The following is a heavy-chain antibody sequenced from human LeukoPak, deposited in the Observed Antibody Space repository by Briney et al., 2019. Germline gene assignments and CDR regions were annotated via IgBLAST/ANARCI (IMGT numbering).Heavy chain of an antibody. CDR2: IKQDGSEK. D-gene: IGHD5-12*01. CDR1: GFTFSSYW. Sequence: GGSLRLSCAASGFTFSSYWMSWVRQAPGKGLEWVANIKQDGSEKYYVDSVKGRFTISRDNAKNSLYLQMNSLRAEDTAVYYCARYGGVASYYYYYGMDVWGQGTTATVSS. V-gene: IGHV3-7*01. CDR3: ARYGGVASYYYYYGMDV. J-gene: IGHJ6*02.